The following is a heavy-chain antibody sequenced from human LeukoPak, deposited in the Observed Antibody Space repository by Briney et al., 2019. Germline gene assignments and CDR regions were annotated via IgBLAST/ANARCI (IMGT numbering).Heavy chain of an antibody. CDR1: GGSFSGYY. J-gene: IGHJ4*02. CDR2: INHSGST. D-gene: IGHD1-26*01. V-gene: IGHV4-34*01. CDR3: ATSGSYARGGNDY. Sequence: PSETLSLTCAVYGGSFSGYYWSWIRQPPGKGLEWIGEINHSGSTNYNPSLKSQVTISVDTSKNQFSLKLSSVTAADTAVYYCATSGSYARGGNDYWGQGTLVTVSS.